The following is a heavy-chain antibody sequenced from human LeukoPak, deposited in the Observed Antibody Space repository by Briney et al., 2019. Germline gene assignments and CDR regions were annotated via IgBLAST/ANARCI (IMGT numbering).Heavy chain of an antibody. Sequence: GESLKISCVGSGYXFTSYWICWVRQMPGKGLEWMGIIYPGDSDTRYSPSFQGQVTISADKSISTAYLQWSSLKASDTAMYYCARHEPTDTAMVNYWGQGTLVTVSS. CDR3: ARHEPTDTAMVNY. CDR1: GYXFTSYW. J-gene: IGHJ4*02. D-gene: IGHD5-18*01. CDR2: IYPGDSDT. V-gene: IGHV5-51*01.